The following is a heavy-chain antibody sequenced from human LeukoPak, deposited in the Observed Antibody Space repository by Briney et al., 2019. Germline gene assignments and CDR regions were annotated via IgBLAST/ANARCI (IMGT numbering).Heavy chain of an antibody. CDR1: SGSISGYY. V-gene: IGHV4-59*01. CDR3: ASYGGKGAYFDY. J-gene: IGHJ4*02. CDR2: VFYSGST. D-gene: IGHD4-23*01. Sequence: SETLSLTCTVASGSISGYYWNWIRQPPGKGLEWIGYVFYSGSTNYNPSLKSRVTISVDTSKNQFSLKLSSVTAADTAVYFCASYGGKGAYFDYWGQGILVTVSS.